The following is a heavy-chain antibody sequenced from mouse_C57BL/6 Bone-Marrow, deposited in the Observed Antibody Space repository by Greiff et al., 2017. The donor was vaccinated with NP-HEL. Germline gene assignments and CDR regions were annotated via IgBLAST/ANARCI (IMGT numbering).Heavy chain of an antibody. CDR1: GYTFTSYW. J-gene: IGHJ3*01. V-gene: IGHV1-50*01. CDR2: IDPSDSYT. CDR3: ERLYYPSWFAY. D-gene: IGHD2-1*01. Sequence: QVQLQQPGAELVKPGASVKLSCKASGYTFTSYWMQWVKQRPGQGLEWIGEIDPSDSYTNYNQKFKGKSTLTVDTSSSTAYMQISSMTSEDSAFYYCERLYYPSWFAYWGQGTLVTVSA.